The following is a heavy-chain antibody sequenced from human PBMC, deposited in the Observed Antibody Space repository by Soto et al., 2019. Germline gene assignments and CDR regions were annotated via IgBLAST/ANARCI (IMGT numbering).Heavy chain of an antibody. V-gene: IGHV1-69*13. D-gene: IGHD3-10*01. CDR2: IIPIFGTA. CDR3: ARVIGYYGSGSTYYFDY. CDR1: GGTFSSYA. J-gene: IGHJ4*02. Sequence: SVKVSCKASGGTFSSYAISWVRQAPGQGLEWMGGIIPIFGTANYAQKFQGRVTITADESTSTAYMELSSLRSEDTAVYYCARVIGYYGSGSTYYFDYWGQGTLVTVSS.